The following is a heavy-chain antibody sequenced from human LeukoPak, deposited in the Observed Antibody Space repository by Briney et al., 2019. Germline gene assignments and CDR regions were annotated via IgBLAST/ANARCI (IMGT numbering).Heavy chain of an antibody. Sequence: PSETLSLTCSVSGGSISSSTYSWGWIRQPPGKGPEWIGSFYYTGDTYYGPSLKSRVTISVDTSKNQFSLNLTSLTAADTAVYYCARLLPYCSDGICYFWEYFDSWGQGTLVTVSS. D-gene: IGHD2-15*01. CDR3: ARLLPYCSDGICYFWEYFDS. CDR1: GGSISSSTYS. J-gene: IGHJ4*02. V-gene: IGHV4-39*01. CDR2: FYYTGDT.